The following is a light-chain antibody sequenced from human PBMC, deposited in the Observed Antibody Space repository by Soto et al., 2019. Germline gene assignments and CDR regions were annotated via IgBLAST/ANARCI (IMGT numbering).Light chain of an antibody. V-gene: IGKV1-5*01. J-gene: IGKJ1*01. Sequence: DIQMTQSPSTLSASVGDRVTITCRAIQSISSWLAWYQQKPGKDPKLLIYDASRLESGVPSRFSGSGSGTEFPLTISSLQSDDFATYYCQQYETFGQGTKVEIK. CDR2: DAS. CDR1: QSISSW. CDR3: QQYET.